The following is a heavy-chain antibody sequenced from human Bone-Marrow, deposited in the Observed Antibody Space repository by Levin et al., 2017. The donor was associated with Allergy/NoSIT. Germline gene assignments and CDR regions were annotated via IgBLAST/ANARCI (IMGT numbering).Heavy chain of an antibody. J-gene: IGHJ4*02. CDR2: INSDGGST. Sequence: GGSLRLSCAASGFTFSSYWMHWVRQAPGKGLVWVSRINSDGGSTSYAESVKGRFTISRDNAKNTLYLQMNSLRDEDTAVYYCGRGGMTDCSSTSCYKGPLDYWGQGSLVTVSS. D-gene: IGHD2-2*02. CDR1: GFTFSSYW. V-gene: IGHV3-74*01. CDR3: GRGGMTDCSSTSCYKGPLDY.